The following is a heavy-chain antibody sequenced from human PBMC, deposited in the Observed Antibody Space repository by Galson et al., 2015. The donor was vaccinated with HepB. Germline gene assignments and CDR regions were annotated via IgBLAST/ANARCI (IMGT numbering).Heavy chain of an antibody. CDR1: GYSFTSYY. J-gene: IGHJ6*02. CDR3: ARVGDTNFVSGYHYYHMDV. Sequence: SVKVSCKATGYSFTSYYMHWLRQAPGQGLEWMGIINHNADLTTNAQRCQGRVTMTRDTSTSTVYMQLSSLRSEDTATYYCARVGDTNFVSGYHYYHMDVWGQGTTVTVSS. CDR2: INHNADLT. D-gene: IGHD3-10*01. V-gene: IGHV1-46*01.